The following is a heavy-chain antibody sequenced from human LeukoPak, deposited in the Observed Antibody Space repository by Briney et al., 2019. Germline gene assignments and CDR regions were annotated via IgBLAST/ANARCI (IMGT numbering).Heavy chain of an antibody. CDR1: GGSISSGGYY. CDR2: IYHSGST. V-gene: IGHV4-30-2*01. CDR3: ARTRTTLDYYYYMDV. Sequence: SETLSLTCTVSGGSISSGGYYWSWIRQPPGKGLEWIGYIYHSGSTYYNPSLKSRVTISVDRSKNQFSLKLSSVTAADTAVYYCARTRTTLDYYYYMDVWGKGTTVTVSS. J-gene: IGHJ6*03. D-gene: IGHD1-1*01.